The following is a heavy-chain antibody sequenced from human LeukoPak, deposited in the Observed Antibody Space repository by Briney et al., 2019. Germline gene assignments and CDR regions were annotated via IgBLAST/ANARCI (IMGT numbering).Heavy chain of an antibody. J-gene: IGHJ4*02. D-gene: IGHD3-16*02. CDR1: GFTFSSYA. CDR2: VSGSGGST. Sequence: PGGSLRLSCAASGFTFSSYAMSWVRQAPGKGLEWVSAVSGSGGSTYYADSVKGRFTISRDNSKNTLYLQMNSLRAEDTAVYYCAKGWEEGVIVIGYWGQGTLVTVSS. V-gene: IGHV3-23*01. CDR3: AKGWEEGVIVIGY.